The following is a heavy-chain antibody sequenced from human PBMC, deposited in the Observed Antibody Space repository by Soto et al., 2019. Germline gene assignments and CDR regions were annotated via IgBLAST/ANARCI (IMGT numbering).Heavy chain of an antibody. J-gene: IGHJ5*01. CDR3: ARDEYQLLSSVSWFDS. CDR2: IYHTGNT. Sequence: TSETLSLTCTVSGGSISGDSYWSWIRQTPGKGLEWIGYIYHTGNTYYNPSLRSRVSISVDKSKSQFSLKLISVTAADTAVYFCARDEYQLLSSVSWFDSWGQGTLVTVSS. D-gene: IGHD2-2*01. CDR1: GGSISGDSY. V-gene: IGHV4-30-4*01.